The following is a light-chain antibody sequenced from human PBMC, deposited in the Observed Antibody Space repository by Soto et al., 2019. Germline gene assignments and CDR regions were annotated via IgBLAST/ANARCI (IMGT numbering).Light chain of an antibody. V-gene: IGKV3-11*01. CDR2: DAS. J-gene: IGKJ1*01. CDR1: QSVSSY. Sequence: EIVFTQSPATLSLSPEERATLSCRASQSVSSYLAWYQQKPGQAPRLLIYDASNRATGIPARFSGSGSGTDFTLIISSLEPEDFAVYYCQQRSNWPRTFGQGTMVDIK. CDR3: QQRSNWPRT.